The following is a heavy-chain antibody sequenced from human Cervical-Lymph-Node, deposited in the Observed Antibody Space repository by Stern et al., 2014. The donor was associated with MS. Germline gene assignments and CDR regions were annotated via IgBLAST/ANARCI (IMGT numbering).Heavy chain of an antibody. D-gene: IGHD1-26*01. CDR3: ARGELKEGLVRGMDV. V-gene: IGHV1-69*01. J-gene: IGHJ6*02. CDR1: GGTFSSYA. CDR2: VIPIFGTA. Sequence: VPLEESGAEVKKPGSSVKVSCKASGGTFSSYAISWVRQAPGQGLEWMGGVIPIFGTANYAQKFQGRVTITADESTSTAYMELSSLRSEDTAVYYCARGELKEGLVRGMDVWGQGTTVTVSS.